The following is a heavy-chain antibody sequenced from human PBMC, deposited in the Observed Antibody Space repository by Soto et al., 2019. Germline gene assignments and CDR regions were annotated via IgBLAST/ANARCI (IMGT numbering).Heavy chain of an antibody. CDR1: GGSISSYY. Sequence: PSETLSLTCTVSGGSISSYYWSWIRQPPGKGLEWIGYIYYSGSTNYNPSLKSRVTISVDTSKNQFSLKLSSVTAADTAVYYCAREPYVDTAMAPTYFDYWGQGTLVTVSS. CDR3: AREPYVDTAMAPTYFDY. J-gene: IGHJ4*02. V-gene: IGHV4-59*12. D-gene: IGHD5-18*01. CDR2: IYYSGST.